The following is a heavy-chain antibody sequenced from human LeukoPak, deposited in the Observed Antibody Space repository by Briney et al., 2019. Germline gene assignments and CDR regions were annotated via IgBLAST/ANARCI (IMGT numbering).Heavy chain of an antibody. CDR2: INQSGST. V-gene: IGHV4-34*01. Sequence: SETLSLTCAVYGGSFSDYYWNWIRQPPRKGLEWIGEINQSGSTNYNPSLKSRVTPSVDTSNNQFSLKLSSVTAADTAVYYCARRPGYCPNGVCYKRNWFDPWGQGTLVTVSS. J-gene: IGHJ5*02. CDR1: GGSFSDYY. D-gene: IGHD2-8*01. CDR3: ARRPGYCPNGVCYKRNWFDP.